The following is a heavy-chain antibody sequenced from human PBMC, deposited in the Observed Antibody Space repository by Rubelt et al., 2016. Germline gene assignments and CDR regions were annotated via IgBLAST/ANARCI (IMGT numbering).Heavy chain of an antibody. CDR3: ARGGTTYYGMDV. CDR1: GFTFSSFA. D-gene: IGHD2-2*01. J-gene: IGHJ6*02. V-gene: IGHV3-23*01. Sequence: GGGLEQPGGSLRLSCAASGFTFSSFAMSWVRQAPGKGLDWVSTISSSGGSTYYADSVKGRFTISRDNSRNTLYLQMNSLSAEDTAVYYCARGGTTYYGMDVWGQGTTVTVSS. CDR2: ISSSGGST.